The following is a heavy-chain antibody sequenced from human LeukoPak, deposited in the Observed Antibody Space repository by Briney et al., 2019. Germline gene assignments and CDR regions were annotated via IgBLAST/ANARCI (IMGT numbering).Heavy chain of an antibody. Sequence: ASVKVSCKASGYTFTSNGISWVRQAPGQGLEWMGWINPNSGGTNYAQKFQGWVTMTRDTSISTAYMELSRLRSDDTAVYYCARDVGVGALDYWGQGTLVTVSS. V-gene: IGHV1-2*04. J-gene: IGHJ4*02. CDR1: GYTFTSNG. CDR3: ARDVGVGALDY. CDR2: INPNSGGT. D-gene: IGHD1-26*01.